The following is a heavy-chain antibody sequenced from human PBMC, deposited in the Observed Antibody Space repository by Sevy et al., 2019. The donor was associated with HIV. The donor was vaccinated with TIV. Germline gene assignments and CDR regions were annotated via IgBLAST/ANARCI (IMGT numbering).Heavy chain of an antibody. Sequence: ASVKVSCKASGGTFSSYAISWVRQAPGQGLEWMGGIIPIFGTANYAQKFQGRVTITADESTSTAYMELSSLRSEDTAVYYCARVGGVGYCSSTSCYDFDPWGQGTLVTVSS. J-gene: IGHJ5*02. CDR2: IIPIFGTA. D-gene: IGHD2-2*01. V-gene: IGHV1-69*13. CDR3: ARVGGVGYCSSTSCYDFDP. CDR1: GGTFSSYA.